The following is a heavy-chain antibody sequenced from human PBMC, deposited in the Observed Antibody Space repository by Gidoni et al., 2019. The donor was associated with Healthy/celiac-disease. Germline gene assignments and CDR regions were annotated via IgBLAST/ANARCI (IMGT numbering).Heavy chain of an antibody. Sequence: QVQLQESGPGLVKPSQTLSLTCTVSGGSISSGGYYWSWIRQHPGKGLEWIGYIYYSGSTYYNPSLKSRVTISVDTSKNQFSLKLSSVTAADTAVYYCARGPDTAMVHAYYYYGMDVWGQGTTVTVSS. D-gene: IGHD5-18*01. CDR1: GGSISSGGYY. CDR2: IYYSGST. CDR3: ARGPDTAMVHAYYYYGMDV. J-gene: IGHJ6*02. V-gene: IGHV4-31*03.